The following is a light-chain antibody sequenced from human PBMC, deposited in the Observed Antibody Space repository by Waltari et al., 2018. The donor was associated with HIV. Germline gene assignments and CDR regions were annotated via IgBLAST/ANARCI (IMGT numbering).Light chain of an antibody. Sequence: QSVLTQPPSVSGAPGQRVTLSCTGRNSHIGTHAVHWYQQFPGTAPQLLIYNTNSRPSGVPDRFSGSKSGTSASLAITGLQAEDEADYFCQSSDSTLSGSVFGGGTKLTVL. V-gene: IGLV1-40*01. J-gene: IGLJ2*01. CDR1: NSHIGTHA. CDR2: NTN. CDR3: QSSDSTLSGSV.